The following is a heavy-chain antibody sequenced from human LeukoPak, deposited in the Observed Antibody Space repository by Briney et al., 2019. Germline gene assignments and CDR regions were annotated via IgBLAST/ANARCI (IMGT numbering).Heavy chain of an antibody. J-gene: IGHJ4*02. CDR2: ISAYNGNT. CDR1: SYTFTNYA. Sequence: GASVKVSCKASSYTFTNYAFTWVRQAPGQGLEWMGWISAYNGNTNYAQKLQGRVTMTTDTSTSTAYMELRSLRSDDTAVYYCARDLPGEWEPYYFDYWGQGTLVTVSS. V-gene: IGHV1-18*01. D-gene: IGHD1-26*01. CDR3: ARDLPGEWEPYYFDY.